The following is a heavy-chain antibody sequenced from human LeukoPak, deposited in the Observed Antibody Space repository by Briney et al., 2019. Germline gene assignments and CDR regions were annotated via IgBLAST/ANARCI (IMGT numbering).Heavy chain of an antibody. V-gene: IGHV5-51*01. CDR3: ARVGTTGTRWFDP. D-gene: IGHD1-1*01. J-gene: IGHJ5*02. CDR2: IFPGDSDT. CDR1: EYTFTTNW. Sequence: GESLQISCKGSEYTFTTNWIAWVRQMPGKGLEWMGIIFPGDSDTRYSQSFQGQVTISVDKSISTAYLQWSSLKASDTAMYYCARVGTTGTRWFDPWGQGTLVTVSS.